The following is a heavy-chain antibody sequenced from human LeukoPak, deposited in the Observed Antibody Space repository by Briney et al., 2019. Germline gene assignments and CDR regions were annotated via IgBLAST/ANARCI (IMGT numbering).Heavy chain of an antibody. CDR1: GGSISSGSYY. Sequence: SETLSLTCTVSGGSISSGSYYWSWIRQPAGKGLEWIGRIYTSGSTNYNPSLKSRVTISVDTSKNQFSLKLSSVTAADTAVYYCARDSDSSSWYWHYGMDVWGQGTTVTVSS. D-gene: IGHD6-13*01. V-gene: IGHV4-61*02. CDR2: IYTSGST. J-gene: IGHJ6*02. CDR3: ARDSDSSSWYWHYGMDV.